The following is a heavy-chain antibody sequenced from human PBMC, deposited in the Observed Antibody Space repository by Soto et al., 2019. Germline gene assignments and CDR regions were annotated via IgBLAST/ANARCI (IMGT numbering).Heavy chain of an antibody. CDR2: IGPTGDT. CDR3: ARNGVGFGFDI. CDR1: GRSMSGYN. V-gene: IGHV4-34*02. J-gene: IGHJ3*02. Sequence: QVQQQQWGARLLKPSETLSLTCAEYGRSMSGYNWSWLRRSPVRGLEWIGEIGPTGDTNYGPSFMSRVTVSVDTSKYELSLRLTQVTAADTATYLCARNGVGFGFDIWGLGKNGLRLF. D-gene: IGHD3-10*01.